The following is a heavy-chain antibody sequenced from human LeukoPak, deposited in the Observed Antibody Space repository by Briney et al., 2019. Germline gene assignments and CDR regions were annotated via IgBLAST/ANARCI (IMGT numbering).Heavy chain of an antibody. CDR1: GFTFSGYG. Sequence: GRSLRLSCATSGFTFSGYGMHWVRQAPGKGLEWVAVIWYDGSRKNHADSVKGRFTISRDNAKNSLYLQMNSLRAEDTAVYYCARSPGIAVAEGWFDPWGQGTLVTVSS. V-gene: IGHV3-33*01. CDR2: IWYDGSRK. CDR3: ARSPGIAVAEGWFDP. J-gene: IGHJ5*02. D-gene: IGHD6-19*01.